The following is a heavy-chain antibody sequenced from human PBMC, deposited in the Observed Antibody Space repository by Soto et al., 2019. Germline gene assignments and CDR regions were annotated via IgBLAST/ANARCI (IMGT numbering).Heavy chain of an antibody. CDR1: GFTFRNYA. CDR2: ISYDGSEK. J-gene: IGHJ4*02. D-gene: IGHD3-3*01. Sequence: QVQLVESGGGVVQSGKSLRLSCAASGFTFRNYAMHWVRQAPGKGLEWVAVISYDGSEKFYAASVEGRFAISRDKSGNTVYLQMNSLRVEDTAVYYCARAQYDLWSGTRDYFDYWGQGALVTFSS. CDR3: ARAQYDLWSGTRDYFDY. V-gene: IGHV3-30*03.